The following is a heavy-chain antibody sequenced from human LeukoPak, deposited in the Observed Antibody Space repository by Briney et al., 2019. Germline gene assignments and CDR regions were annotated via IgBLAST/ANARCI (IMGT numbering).Heavy chain of an antibody. CDR1: GFTFSSYA. V-gene: IGHV3-48*03. J-gene: IGHJ4*02. Sequence: GRSLRLSCAASGFTFSSYAMHWVRQAPGKGLEWVSYISSSGSTIYYADSVKGRFTISRDNAKNSLYLQMNSLRAEDTAVYYCARDFSDGFDYWGQGTLVTVSS. D-gene: IGHD2-8*01. CDR2: ISSSGSTI. CDR3: ARDFSDGFDY.